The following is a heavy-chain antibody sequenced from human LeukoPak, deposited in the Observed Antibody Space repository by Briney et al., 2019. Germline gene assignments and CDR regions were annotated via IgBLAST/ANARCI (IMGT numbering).Heavy chain of an antibody. CDR2: INPNSGGT. Sequence: ASVKVSCKASGYTFTGYYMHWVRQAPGQRLEWMGWINPNSGGTNYAQKFQGRVTMTRDTSISTAYMELSRLRSDDTAVYYCARVEGWLQFGYFDYWGQGTLVTVSS. CDR3: ARVEGWLQFGYFDY. J-gene: IGHJ4*02. D-gene: IGHD5-24*01. V-gene: IGHV1-2*02. CDR1: GYTFTGYY.